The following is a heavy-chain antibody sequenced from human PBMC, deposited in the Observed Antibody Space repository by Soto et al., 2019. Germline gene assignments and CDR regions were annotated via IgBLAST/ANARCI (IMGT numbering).Heavy chain of an antibody. CDR2: INPNGGIT. Sequence: ASVKVSCTASGYTFTHYYIHWVRQAPGQGLEWMGIINPNGGITTYSQKFRAGFTMTRDTSTSTVYLELSSLRSEDSAIYYCATSVNSAMAFDYWGQGTLVTAPQ. V-gene: IGHV1-46*01. J-gene: IGHJ4*02. CDR1: GYTFTHYY. D-gene: IGHD5-18*01. CDR3: ATSVNSAMAFDY.